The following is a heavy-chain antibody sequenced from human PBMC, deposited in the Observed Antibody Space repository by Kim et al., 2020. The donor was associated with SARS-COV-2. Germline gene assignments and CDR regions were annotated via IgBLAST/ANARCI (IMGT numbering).Heavy chain of an antibody. CDR3: ARYFWSGYAYFDC. Sequence: RYNPSLKSRLTITKDTSKNQVVLTMTTMDPVDTATYYCARYFWSGYAYFDCWGQGTLVTVSS. D-gene: IGHD3-3*01. J-gene: IGHJ4*02. V-gene: IGHV2-5*01.